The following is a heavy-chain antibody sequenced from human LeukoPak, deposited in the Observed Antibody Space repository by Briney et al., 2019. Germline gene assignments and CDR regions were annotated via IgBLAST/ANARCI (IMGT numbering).Heavy chain of an antibody. V-gene: IGHV3-48*01. Sequence: GGSLRLSCATSGITFSSYSMNWVRQAPGKGLEWVSYISSRSSTIYYADSVKGRFTISRDNAKNSLFLQMNSLRAEDTAVYYCARGEQEMATMSIDYWGQGTLVTVSS. CDR2: ISSRSSTI. CDR3: ARGEQEMATMSIDY. J-gene: IGHJ4*02. D-gene: IGHD5-24*01. CDR1: GITFSSYS.